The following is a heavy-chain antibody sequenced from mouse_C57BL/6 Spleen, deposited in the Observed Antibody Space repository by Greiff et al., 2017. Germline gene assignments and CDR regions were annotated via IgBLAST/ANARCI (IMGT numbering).Heavy chain of an antibody. CDR2: INPSTGGT. Sequence: EVKLQQSGPELVKPGASVKISCKASGYSFTGYYMHWVKQSSEKSLEWIGEINPSTGGTSYNQKFKGKATLTVDKSSSTAYMQLKSLTSEDSAVYYCARSEVARYYYAMDYWGQGTSVTVSS. CDR3: ARSEVARYYYAMDY. D-gene: IGHD1-1*01. CDR1: GYSFTGYY. J-gene: IGHJ4*01. V-gene: IGHV1-43*01.